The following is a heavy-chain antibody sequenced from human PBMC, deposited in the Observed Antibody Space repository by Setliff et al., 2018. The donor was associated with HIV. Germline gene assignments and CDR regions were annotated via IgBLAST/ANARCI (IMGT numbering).Heavy chain of an antibody. CDR1: GFTFSTYG. V-gene: IGHV3-30*02. D-gene: IGHD3-22*01. CDR2: IRYDGSNQ. Sequence: PGGSLRLSCAASGFTFSTYGMQWVRQAPGKGLEWVAFIRYDGSNQYYADSMKGRFTISRDNSKNTLYLQMNSLRAEDTAVYYCAKDRTVVVITIFDYWGQGTLVTVSS. CDR3: AKDRTVVVITIFDY. J-gene: IGHJ4*02.